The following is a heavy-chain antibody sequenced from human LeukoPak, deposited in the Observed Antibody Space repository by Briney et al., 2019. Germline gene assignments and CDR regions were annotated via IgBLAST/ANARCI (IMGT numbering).Heavy chain of an antibody. J-gene: IGHJ3*02. Sequence: SETLSLTCTVSGGSISSYYWSWIRQPPGKGLEWIGYIYYSGSTNYNPSLKSRVTISVDTSKNQFSLKLSSVTAADTAVYYCASNYDSSGYYVLGNAFDIWGQGTMVTVSS. CDR3: ASNYDSSGYYVLGNAFDI. CDR1: GGSISSYY. CDR2: IYYSGST. D-gene: IGHD3-22*01. V-gene: IGHV4-59*01.